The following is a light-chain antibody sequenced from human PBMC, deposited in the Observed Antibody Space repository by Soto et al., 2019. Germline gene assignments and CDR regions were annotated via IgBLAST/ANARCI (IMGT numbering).Light chain of an antibody. CDR1: QTFSSSY. V-gene: IGKV3-20*01. Sequence: EIVLTQSPGTLSLSPGERATLSCRASQTFSSSYLVWYQQRPGQAPRLLMYGASSRATGIPDRFSGSGSGADFTLTISRLEPEDFAVYYCHHYGGSPPTFGQGTKLQIK. J-gene: IGKJ2*01. CDR2: GAS. CDR3: HHYGGSPPT.